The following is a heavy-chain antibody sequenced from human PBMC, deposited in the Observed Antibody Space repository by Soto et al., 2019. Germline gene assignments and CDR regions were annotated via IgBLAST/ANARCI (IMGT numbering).Heavy chain of an antibody. CDR3: AREKTVGGIRLDN. V-gene: IGHV3-30-3*01. CDR2: VSHDGINT. J-gene: IGHJ4*02. Sequence: QVQLVESGGGVVQPGRSLRLSCAASGFTFTNYHMHWVCKAPGKGLEWVAVVSHDGINTYYEDSVKGRFTISRDNSKNTLYLQLNSLRTEDTSVFYCAREKTVGGIRLDNWGQGTLVTVSS. D-gene: IGHD1-26*01. CDR1: GFTFTNYH.